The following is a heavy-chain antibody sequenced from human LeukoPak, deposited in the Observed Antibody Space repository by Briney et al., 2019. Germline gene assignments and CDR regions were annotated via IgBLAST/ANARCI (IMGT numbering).Heavy chain of an antibody. J-gene: IGHJ4*02. CDR2: INPSGGST. Sequence: ASVKVSCKASGYTLTSYYMHWVRQAPGQGLEWMGIINPSGGSTSYAQKFQGRVTMTRDTSTSTVYMELSSLRSEDTAVYYCARDPVRGTVFDYWGQGTLVTVSS. D-gene: IGHD1-1*01. V-gene: IGHV1-46*01. CDR1: GYTLTSYY. CDR3: ARDPVRGTVFDY.